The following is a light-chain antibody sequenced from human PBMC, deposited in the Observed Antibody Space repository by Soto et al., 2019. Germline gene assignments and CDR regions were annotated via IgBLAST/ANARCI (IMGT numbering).Light chain of an antibody. CDR1: QSISTY. Sequence: DIQMTQSPPSLSASVGDRVTITCRASQSISTYLNWYQQKPGKAPKLLIYAASTLQSGVPSRFSGSVSGTEFTLTISSLQPDDSATYYCQQYNTYSRTFGQGTKVDI. CDR2: AAS. J-gene: IGKJ1*01. V-gene: IGKV1-39*01. CDR3: QQYNTYSRT.